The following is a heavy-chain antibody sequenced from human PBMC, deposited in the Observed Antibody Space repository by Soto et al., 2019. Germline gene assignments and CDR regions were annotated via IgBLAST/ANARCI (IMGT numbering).Heavy chain of an antibody. CDR2: INPSGGST. CDR1: GYTFTSYY. J-gene: IGHJ4*02. V-gene: IGHV1-46*01. Sequence: ASVKVSCKASGYTFTSYYMHWVRQAPGQGLEWMGIINPSGGSTSYAQKFQGRVTMTRDTSTSTVYMELSSLRSEDTAVYYCARDCSSTSCYENGRDYWGQGTLVTVSS. D-gene: IGHD2-2*01. CDR3: ARDCSSTSCYENGRDY.